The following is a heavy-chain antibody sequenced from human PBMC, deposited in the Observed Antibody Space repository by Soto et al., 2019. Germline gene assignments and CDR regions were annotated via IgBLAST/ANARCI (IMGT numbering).Heavy chain of an antibody. V-gene: IGHV5-51*01. CDR1: GYSFTSYW. J-gene: IGHJ3*02. Sequence: PGESLKISCKGSGYSFTSYWIGWVRQMPGKGLEWMGIIYPGDSDTRYSPSFQGQVTISADKSISTAYLQWSSLKASDTAMYYCARLDGEYSSSSGAFDIWGQGTMVTVSS. CDR2: IYPGDSDT. D-gene: IGHD6-6*01. CDR3: ARLDGEYSSSSGAFDI.